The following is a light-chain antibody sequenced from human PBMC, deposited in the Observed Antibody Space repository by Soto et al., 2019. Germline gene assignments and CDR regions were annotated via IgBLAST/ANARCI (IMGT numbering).Light chain of an antibody. CDR3: QQYYNWWT. CDR2: KAS. J-gene: IGKJ1*01. CDR1: QTISSW. V-gene: IGKV1-5*03. Sequence: DIQMTQSPSTLSGSVGDRVTITCRASQTISSWLAWYQQKPGKAPKLLIYKASTLKSGVPSRFSGSGSGTEFTLTISCLQSEDFATYYCQQYYNWWTFGQGTKVDI.